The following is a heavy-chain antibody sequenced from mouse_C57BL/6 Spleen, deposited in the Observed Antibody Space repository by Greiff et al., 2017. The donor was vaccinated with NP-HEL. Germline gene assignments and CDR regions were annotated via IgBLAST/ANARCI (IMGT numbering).Heavy chain of an antibody. D-gene: IGHD2-1*01. Sequence: QVQLKESGAELVKPGASVKMSCKASGYTFTTYPIEWMKQNHGKSLEWIGNFHPYNDDTKYNEKFKGKATLTVEKSSSTVYLELSRLTSDDSAVYYCARGIYYRSYGGFDGWGTGTTVTVTS. CDR2: FHPYNDDT. CDR1: GYTFTTYP. V-gene: IGHV1-47*01. CDR3: ARGIYYRSYGGFDG. J-gene: IGHJ1*03.